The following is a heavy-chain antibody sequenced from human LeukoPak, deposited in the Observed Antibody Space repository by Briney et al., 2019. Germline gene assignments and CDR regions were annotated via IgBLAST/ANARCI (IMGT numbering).Heavy chain of an antibody. CDR3: AHQMDVVVPAASYFDY. J-gene: IGHJ4*02. Sequence: SGPTLVNPTQTLTLTCTFSGFSLSTSGVGVGWIRRPPGKALEWLALIYRDDDKRYSPSLKSRLTITKDTSKDQVVLTMTNMDPVDTATYYCAHQMDVVVPAASYFDYWGQGTLVTVSS. CDR2: IYRDDDK. CDR1: GFSLSTSGVG. D-gene: IGHD2-2*01. V-gene: IGHV2-5*02.